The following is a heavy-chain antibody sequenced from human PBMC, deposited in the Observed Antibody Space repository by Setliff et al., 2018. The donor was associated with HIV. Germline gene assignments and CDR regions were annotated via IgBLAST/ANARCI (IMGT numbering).Heavy chain of an antibody. CDR3: ARRWSYYYDLFDY. CDR1: GGSISSSSYY. V-gene: IGHV4-39*07. CDR2: IYHSGST. Sequence: PSETLSLTCTVSGGSISSSSYYWGWIRQPPGKGLEWIGTIYHSGSTYYNPSLKSRVTIPVDTSKTQFSLKLSSVTAADTAVYYCARRWSYYYDLFDYWGQGTLVTVSS. J-gene: IGHJ4*02. D-gene: IGHD3-22*01.